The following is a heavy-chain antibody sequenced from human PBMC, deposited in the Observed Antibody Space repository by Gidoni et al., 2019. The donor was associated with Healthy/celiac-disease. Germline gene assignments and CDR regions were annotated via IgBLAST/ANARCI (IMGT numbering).Heavy chain of an antibody. CDR2: IYYSGST. Sequence: QVQLQESGPGLVKTSQTLSLTCTVSGGSISSGGYYWSWIRQHPGKGLEWIGYIYYSGSTYYNPSLKSRVTISVDTSKNQFSLKLSSVTAADTAVYYCARDVGEGNCGGDCYGYWGQGTLVTVSS. J-gene: IGHJ4*02. CDR1: GGSISSGGYY. V-gene: IGHV4-31*03. CDR3: ARDVGEGNCGGDCYGY. D-gene: IGHD2-21*02.